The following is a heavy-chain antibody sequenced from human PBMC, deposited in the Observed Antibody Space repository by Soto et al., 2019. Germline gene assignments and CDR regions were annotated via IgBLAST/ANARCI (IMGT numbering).Heavy chain of an antibody. CDR3: AKGRYDFWSPYYFDS. CDR1: GLHFDDFA. CDR2: ITWNSRVL. J-gene: IGHJ4*02. Sequence: SLRLSCVGTGLHFDDFAMHLVRQAPGKGLEWVSGITWNSRVLAYADSVKGRFSISRDNARNSLYLQMDSLRDEDTALYYCAKGRYDFWSPYYFDSWGQGTLVTVSS. D-gene: IGHD3-3*01. V-gene: IGHV3-9*01.